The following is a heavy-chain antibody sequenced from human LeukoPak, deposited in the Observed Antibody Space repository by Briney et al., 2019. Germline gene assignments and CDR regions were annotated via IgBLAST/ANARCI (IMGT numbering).Heavy chain of an antibody. CDR3: ARDYSGSYDSYDY. CDR2: IIPILGIA. D-gene: IGHD1-26*01. J-gene: IGHJ4*02. V-gene: IGHV1-69*04. CDR1: GGTFSSYT. Sequence: ASVKVSCKASGGTFSSYTISWVRQAPGQGLEWMGRIIPILGIANYAQKFQGRVTITEDKSTSTAYMELSSLRSEDTAVYYCARDYSGSYDSYDYWGQGTLVTVSP.